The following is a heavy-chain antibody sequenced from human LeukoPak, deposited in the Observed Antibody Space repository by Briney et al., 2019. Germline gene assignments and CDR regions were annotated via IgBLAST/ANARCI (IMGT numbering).Heavy chain of an antibody. D-gene: IGHD3-16*02. V-gene: IGHV4-59*01. J-gene: IGHJ6*02. CDR1: GGSISSYY. CDR3: ARFRYYDYVWGSYRYDDYYYYYGMDV. CDR2: IYYSGST. Sequence: SETLSLTCPVSGGSISSYYWSWIRQPPGKGLEWIGYIYYSGSTNYNPSLKSRVTISVDTSKNQFSLKLSSVTAADTAVYYCARFRYYDYVWGSYRYDDYYYYYGMDVWGQGTTVTVSS.